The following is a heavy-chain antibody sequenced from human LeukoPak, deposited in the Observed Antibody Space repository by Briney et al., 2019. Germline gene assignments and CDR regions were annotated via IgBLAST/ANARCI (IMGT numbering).Heavy chain of an antibody. Sequence: GGSLRLSCAASGFTFDDYGMSWVRQAPGKGLEWVSSISGSGGSTYYADSVKGRFTISRDNSKNTLYLQMNGLRADDTAVYYCATSSGGYCSSTSCYAHYWGQGTLVTVSS. D-gene: IGHD2-2*01. CDR2: ISGSGGST. V-gene: IGHV3-23*01. CDR3: ATSSGGYCSSTSCYAHY. CDR1: GFTFDDYG. J-gene: IGHJ4*02.